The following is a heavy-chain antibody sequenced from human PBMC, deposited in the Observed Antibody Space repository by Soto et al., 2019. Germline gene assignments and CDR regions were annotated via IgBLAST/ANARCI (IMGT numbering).Heavy chain of an antibody. D-gene: IGHD1-20*01. CDR2: IYYSGIT. CDR3: ARYKSNNYYGMDV. V-gene: IGHV4-59*01. J-gene: IGHJ6*02. CDR1: GGSISSYY. Sequence: SETLSLTCTVSGGSISSYYWSWIRQPPGKGLEWIGYIYYSGITNYNPSLKSRVTISVDTSKNQFSLKLSSVTAADTAVYYCARYKSNNYYGMDVWGQGTTVTVSS.